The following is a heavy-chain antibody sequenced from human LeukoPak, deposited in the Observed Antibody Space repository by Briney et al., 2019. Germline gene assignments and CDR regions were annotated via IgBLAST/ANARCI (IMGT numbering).Heavy chain of an antibody. D-gene: IGHD1-7*01. CDR2: INPNSGGT. CDR3: ARASWNSPVDY. J-gene: IGHJ4*02. CDR1: GYTFTGYY. V-gene: IGHV1-2*06. Sequence: VKVSCKASGYTFTGYYMHWVRQAPGQGLERMGRINPNSGGTNYAQKFQGRVTMTRDTSISTAYMELSRLRSDDTAVYYCARASWNSPVDYWGQGTLVTVSS.